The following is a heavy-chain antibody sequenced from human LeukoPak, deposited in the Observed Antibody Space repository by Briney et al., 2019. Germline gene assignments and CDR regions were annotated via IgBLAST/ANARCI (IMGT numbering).Heavy chain of an antibody. V-gene: IGHV3-74*03. D-gene: IGHD4-17*01. CDR2: INGDGSNT. CDR1: GFTFSSHW. CDR3: ARDPNGDYIGAFEF. Sequence: GGSLRLSCAASGFTFSSHWMHWVRQAPGKGLVWVSRINGDGSNTTYADSVKGRFTISRDNSKNTLYLQMNSLRAEDTAQYFCARDPNGDYIGAFEFWGRGTVVSVSS. J-gene: IGHJ3*01.